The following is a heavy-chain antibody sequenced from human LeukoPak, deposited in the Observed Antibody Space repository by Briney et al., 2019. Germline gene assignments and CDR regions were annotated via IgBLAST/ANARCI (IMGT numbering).Heavy chain of an antibody. CDR2: IYYSGST. J-gene: IGHJ4*02. CDR3: ARAAVAGTLWDY. V-gene: IGHV4-59*01. D-gene: IGHD6-19*01. CDR1: GGSISSYY. Sequence: SETLSLTCTVSGGSISSYYWGWIRQPPGKGLEWIGYIYYSGSTNYNPSLKSRVTISVATSKNQCSLKLSSVTAADTAVYYCARAAVAGTLWDYWGQGTLVTVSS.